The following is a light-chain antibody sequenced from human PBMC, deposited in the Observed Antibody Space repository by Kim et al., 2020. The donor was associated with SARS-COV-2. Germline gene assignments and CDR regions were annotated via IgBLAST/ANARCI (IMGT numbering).Light chain of an antibody. Sequence: KTLTISCTRSTGTIASRFVQWYQQRPGSAPTTVIYEDDRRPSGVPVRFSGSLDSSSNSASLTISGLKSEDEADYYCQSSDSNSNWVFGGGTKVTVL. CDR1: TGTIASRF. CDR3: QSSDSNSNWV. V-gene: IGLV6-57*03. CDR2: EDD. J-gene: IGLJ3*02.